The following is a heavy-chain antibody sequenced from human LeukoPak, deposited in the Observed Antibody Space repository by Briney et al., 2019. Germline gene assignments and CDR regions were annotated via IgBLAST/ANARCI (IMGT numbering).Heavy chain of an antibody. CDR1: GFTFSGSA. D-gene: IGHD6-19*01. Sequence: GGSLGLSCAASGFTFSGSAMHWVRQASGKGLEWVGRIRSKANSYATAYAASVKGRFTISRDDSKNTAYLQMNSLKTEDTAVYYCTRHGSSGWSIGIDYWGQGTLVTVSS. CDR3: TRHGSSGWSIGIDY. J-gene: IGHJ4*02. V-gene: IGHV3-73*01. CDR2: IRSKANSYAT.